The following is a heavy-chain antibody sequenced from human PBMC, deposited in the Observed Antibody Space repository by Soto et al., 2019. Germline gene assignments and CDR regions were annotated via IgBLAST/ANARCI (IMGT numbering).Heavy chain of an antibody. V-gene: IGHV3-30*18. CDR3: TKDGRFDSDGSLYYYYYGMDV. CDR1: GFTFNNYG. CDR2: ISNDGSNK. Sequence: GGSLRLSCAASGFTFNNYGMNWVRQAPGKGLEWVAIISNDGSNKYYIESVRGRFTISRDNSKNMLFLQMNSLRVEDTALYFCTKDGRFDSDGSLYYYYYGMDVWGQGTTVTVSS. J-gene: IGHJ6*02. D-gene: IGHD2-15*01.